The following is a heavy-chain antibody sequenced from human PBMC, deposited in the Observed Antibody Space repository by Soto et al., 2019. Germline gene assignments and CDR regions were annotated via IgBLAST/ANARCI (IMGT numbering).Heavy chain of an antibody. CDR2: IKSKADGGTT. Sequence: EVQLVESGGGLVKPGGSLRLSCAASGFTFSNAWMNWVRQAPGKGLEWVGRIKSKADGGTTDYAAPVKGRFTISRDDSKNTLYLQMNSLKTEDTAVYYCTTGDCSGGSCYGAFDIWGQGTMVTVSS. CDR3: TTGDCSGGSCYGAFDI. V-gene: IGHV3-15*07. J-gene: IGHJ3*02. D-gene: IGHD2-15*01. CDR1: GFTFSNAW.